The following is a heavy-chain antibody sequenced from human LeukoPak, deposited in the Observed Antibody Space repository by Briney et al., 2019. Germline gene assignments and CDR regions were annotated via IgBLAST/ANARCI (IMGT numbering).Heavy chain of an antibody. J-gene: IGHJ3*02. D-gene: IGHD4-23*01. CDR3: ATLTGGDDAFDI. CDR1: GGSFSGYY. CDR2: INHSGST. Sequence: PSETLSHTCAVYGGSFSGYYWSWIRQPPGKGLEWIGEINHSGSTNYNPSLKSRVTISVLTSKNRFSLKLSSVTAADTAVYYCATLTGGDDAFDIWGQGTMVTVSS. V-gene: IGHV4-34*01.